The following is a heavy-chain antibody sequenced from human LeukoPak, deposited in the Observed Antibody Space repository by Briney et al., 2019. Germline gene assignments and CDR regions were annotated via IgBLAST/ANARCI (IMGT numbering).Heavy chain of an antibody. Sequence: SETLSLTCTVSGGSISSYYWSWIRQPPGKGLEWIGYIYSSGSTNYNPPLKSRVTMSVDTSKNQFSLKVSSVTAADTAVYYCARVFDSGSQAYFNYMDVWGKGTTVTIFS. CDR3: ARVFDSGSQAYFNYMDV. CDR1: GGSISSYY. CDR2: IYSSGST. V-gene: IGHV4-59*01. J-gene: IGHJ6*03. D-gene: IGHD3-10*01.